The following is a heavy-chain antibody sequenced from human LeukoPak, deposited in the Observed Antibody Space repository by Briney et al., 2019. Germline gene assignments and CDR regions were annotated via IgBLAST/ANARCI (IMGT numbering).Heavy chain of an antibody. J-gene: IGHJ6*02. V-gene: IGHV1-69*04. CDR2: IIPILGIA. D-gene: IGHD2-15*01. CDR1: GGTFSSYA. CDR3: AEGRRTDCSGGSFYFLTIRYYYYGMGV. Sequence: SVKVSCKASGGTFSSYAISWVRQAPGQGLEWMGRIIPILGIANYAQKFQGRVTITADKSTSTAYMELSSLRSEDTAVYYCAEGRRTDCSGGSFYFLTIRYYYYGMGVWGQGTTVTVSS.